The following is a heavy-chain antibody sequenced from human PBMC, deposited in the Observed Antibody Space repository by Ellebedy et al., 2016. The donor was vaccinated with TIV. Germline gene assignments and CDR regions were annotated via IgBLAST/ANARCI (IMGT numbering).Heavy chain of an antibody. CDR1: GFTFSSYW. D-gene: IGHD3-10*01. J-gene: IGHJ4*02. CDR2: IKQDGSEK. V-gene: IGHV3-7*01. CDR3: ARGGAYYYGSGSPFDY. Sequence: GESLKISXAASGFTFSSYWMSWVRQAPGKGLEWVANIKQDGSEKYYVDSVKGRFTISRDNAKNSLYLQMNSLRAEDTAVYYCARGGAYYYGSGSPFDYWGQGTLVTVSS.